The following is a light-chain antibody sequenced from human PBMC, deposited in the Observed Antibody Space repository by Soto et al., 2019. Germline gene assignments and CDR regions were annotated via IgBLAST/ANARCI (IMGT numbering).Light chain of an antibody. CDR3: LVWDSRSEHYV. Sequence: YELTQSPSVSVAPGQTVSITCGGYNIGSKSVHWYQQKPGQAPVLVVYDDSDRRSGIPERFSGSNSGNTATLTIARVEAGDEADYHCLVWDSRSEHYVFGTGTKVTVL. CDR1: NIGSKS. V-gene: IGLV3-21*02. CDR2: DDS. J-gene: IGLJ1*01.